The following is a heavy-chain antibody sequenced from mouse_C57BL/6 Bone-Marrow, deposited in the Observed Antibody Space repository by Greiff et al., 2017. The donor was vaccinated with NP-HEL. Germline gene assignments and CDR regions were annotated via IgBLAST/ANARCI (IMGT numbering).Heavy chain of an antibody. CDR2: INPGSGGT. V-gene: IGHV1-54*01. D-gene: IGHD1-1*01. J-gene: IGHJ2*01. CDR3: ARYYGSSYVGYFDY. Sequence: QVHVKQSGAELVRPGTSVKVSCKASGYAFTNYLIEWVKQRPGQGLEWIGVINPGSGGTNYNEKFKGKATLTADKSSSTAYMQLSSLTSEDSAVYFCARYYGSSYVGYFDYWGQGTTLTVSS. CDR1: GYAFTNYL.